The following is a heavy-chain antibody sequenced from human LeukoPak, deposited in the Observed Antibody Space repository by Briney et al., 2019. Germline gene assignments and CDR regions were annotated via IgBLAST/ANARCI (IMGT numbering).Heavy chain of an antibody. CDR2: ISSNGGST. V-gene: IGHV3-64D*06. Sequence: GGSLRLSCSASGFTFSTYAMHWVRQAPGKGLECVSAISSNGGSTYFADSVKARFSISRDNPKNTLDLQMSSLRAEDTAVYYCVKVSSSGWHEGDYFDYWGQGTLVTVSS. CDR1: GFTFSTYA. D-gene: IGHD6-19*01. J-gene: IGHJ4*02. CDR3: VKVSSSGWHEGDYFDY.